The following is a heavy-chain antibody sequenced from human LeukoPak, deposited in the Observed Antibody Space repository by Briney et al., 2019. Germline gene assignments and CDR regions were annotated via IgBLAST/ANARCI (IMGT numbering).Heavy chain of an antibody. Sequence: PSETLSLTCTVSGGSTSSGSYYWSWIRQPAGKGLEWIGRIYTSGSTNYNPSLKSRVTISVDTSKNQFSLKLSSVTAADTAVYYCAGGAIVVVPAAYFDYWGQGTLVTVSS. D-gene: IGHD2-2*01. CDR2: IYTSGST. V-gene: IGHV4-61*02. CDR3: AGGAIVVVPAAYFDY. J-gene: IGHJ4*02. CDR1: GGSTSSGSYY.